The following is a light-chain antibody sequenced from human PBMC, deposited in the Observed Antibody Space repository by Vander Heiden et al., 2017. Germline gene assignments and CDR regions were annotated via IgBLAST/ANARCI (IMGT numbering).Light chain of an antibody. CDR2: DNI. J-gene: IGLJ2*01. Sequence: QSVLTQPPSVSRAPGQSVTISCTGRTSTIGAGYDVHWYQQLPGTAPKLLIYDNINRPSGVPDRFSGSKSGTSASLAITGLQAEDEADYYCQSYDSSLGGHVVFGGGTKLTVL. CDR1: TSTIGAGYD. CDR3: QSYDSSLGGHVV. V-gene: IGLV1-40*01.